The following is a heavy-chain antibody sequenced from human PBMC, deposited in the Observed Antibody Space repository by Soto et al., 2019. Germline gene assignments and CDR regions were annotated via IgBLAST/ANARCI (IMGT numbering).Heavy chain of an antibody. CDR3: ARVGFDDYLNYFDH. CDR2: IWYDGTKE. CDR1: GFTFTYYG. Sequence: QVQLVESGGGVVQPGRSLRLSCAASGFTFTYYGRYWVRQAPGKGLEWVTIIWYDGTKEYYADSVKGRFTVSRDNSKNMLYLQMNSLRVEDTAVYYCARVGFDDYLNYFDHWGLGTLVTVSS. D-gene: IGHD4-17*01. V-gene: IGHV3-33*01. J-gene: IGHJ4*02.